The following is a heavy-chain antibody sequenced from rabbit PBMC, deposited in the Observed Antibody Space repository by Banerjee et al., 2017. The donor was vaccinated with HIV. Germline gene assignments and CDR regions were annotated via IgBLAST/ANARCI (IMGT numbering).Heavy chain of an antibody. CDR2: IGAGSASA. J-gene: IGHJ4*01. D-gene: IGHD2-1*01. V-gene: IGHV1S45*01. CDR3: AREHFTYDNYGDFDL. CDR1: GFSFTNNYW. Sequence: QEQLEESGGDLVKPEGSLTLTCTASGFSFTNNYWLCWVRQAPGKGLEWIACIGAGSASAYYATWAKGRFTISRTTTTVTLQLNSLTAADTATYFCAREHFTYDNYGDFDLWGPGTLVTVS.